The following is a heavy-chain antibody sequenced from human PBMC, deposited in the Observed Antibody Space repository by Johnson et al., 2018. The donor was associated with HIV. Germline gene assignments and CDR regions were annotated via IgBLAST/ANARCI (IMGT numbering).Heavy chain of an antibody. J-gene: IGHJ3*02. CDR3: AKVSVADAVDI. V-gene: IGHV3-30*19. CDR1: GFTFSSYG. CDR2: ISYDGSNK. Sequence: QEKLVESGGGVVQPGGSLRLSCAASGFTFSSYGLHWVRQAPGKGLQWVAVISYDGSNKYYADSVKGRFTISRDNAKNSLYLQMNRLRAEDTALYYCAKVSVADAVDIWGQGTMVTVSP. D-gene: IGHD6-19*01.